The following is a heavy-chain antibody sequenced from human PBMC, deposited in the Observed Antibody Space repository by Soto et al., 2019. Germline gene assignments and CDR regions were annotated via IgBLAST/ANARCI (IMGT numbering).Heavy chain of an antibody. CDR2: ISPYNGNT. V-gene: IGHV1-18*01. CDR1: VYTFTTYG. D-gene: IGHD1-1*01. Sequence: ASVKVSCKASVYTFTTYGISWVRQAPGQGLEWMGWISPYNGNTNYAQRFQARVTMTTDTSTSTAYMELRGLRSDDTAVYYCARDVNWNVDSWGQGTLVTVSS. CDR3: ARDVNWNVDS. J-gene: IGHJ4*02.